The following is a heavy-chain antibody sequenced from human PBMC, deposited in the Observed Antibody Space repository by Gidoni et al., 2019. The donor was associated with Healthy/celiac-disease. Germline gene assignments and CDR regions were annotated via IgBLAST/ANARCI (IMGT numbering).Heavy chain of an antibody. D-gene: IGHD3-22*01. J-gene: IGHJ4*02. CDR1: GYSISSGYY. V-gene: IGHV4-38-2*02. CDR3: ARAYYYDSSGYFENFDY. CDR2: TYHCGST. Sequence: QVQLQESGPGLVKPSETLSLTCTVPGYSISSGYYWGWIRQPPGKGLEWIGSTYHCGSTYYNPSLKSRVTISVDTSKNQFSLKLSSVTAADTAVYYCARAYYYDSSGYFENFDYWGQGTLVTVSS.